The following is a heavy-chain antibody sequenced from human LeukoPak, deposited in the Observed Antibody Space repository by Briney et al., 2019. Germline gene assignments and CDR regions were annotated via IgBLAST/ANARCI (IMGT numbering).Heavy chain of an antibody. D-gene: IGHD5-24*01. CDR1: GGSISSYY. V-gene: IGHV4-59*01. CDR3: ARGLRAEMAKIDAFDI. CDR2: IYYSGST. J-gene: IGHJ3*02. Sequence: PSETLSLTCTVSGGSISSYYWSWIRQPPGKGLEWIGYIYYSGSTNYNPSLKSRVTISVDTSKNQFSLKLSSVTAADTAVYYCARGLRAEMAKIDAFDIWGQGTMVTVSS.